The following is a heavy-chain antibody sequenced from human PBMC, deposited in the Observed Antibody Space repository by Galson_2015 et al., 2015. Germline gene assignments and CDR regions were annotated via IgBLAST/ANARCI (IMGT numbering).Heavy chain of an antibody. Sequence: SLRLSCAASGFTFSSCGMHWVRQAPGKGLEWVALISDEGSIKEYADYVKGRFTISRDNSKNTLSLQMNSLRAEDTAIYYCAKDNEGYCSDGHCYSYYYYGMDVWGQGTTVTVSS. V-gene: IGHV3-30*18. J-gene: IGHJ6*02. CDR3: AKDNEGYCSDGHCYSYYYYGMDV. CDR2: ISDEGSIK. CDR1: GFTFSSCG. D-gene: IGHD2-15*01.